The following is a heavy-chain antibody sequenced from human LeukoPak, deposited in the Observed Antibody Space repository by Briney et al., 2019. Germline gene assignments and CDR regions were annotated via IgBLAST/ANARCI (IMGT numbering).Heavy chain of an antibody. J-gene: IGHJ5*02. Sequence: SETLSLTCSVSGGSISSYYWSWIRQPPGKGLEWIGLIYYSGSTNYNPSLKSRVTISVDTSKNQFSLKLSSVTAADTAVYYCARLSPNPDEGIYGSGRRGWFDPWGQGTLVTVSS. CDR1: GGSISSYY. CDR3: ARLSPNPDEGIYGSGRRGWFDP. CDR2: IYYSGST. V-gene: IGHV4-59*01. D-gene: IGHD3-10*01.